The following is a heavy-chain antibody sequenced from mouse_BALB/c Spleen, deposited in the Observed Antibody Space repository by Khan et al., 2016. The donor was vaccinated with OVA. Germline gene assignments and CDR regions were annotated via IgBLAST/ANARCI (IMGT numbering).Heavy chain of an antibody. CDR1: GFTFSSYS. J-gene: IGHJ3*01. CDR2: ISSGGGST. Sequence: EVQRVESGGDLVKPGGSLKLSCAASGFTFSSYSMSWVRQTPDKRLEWVASISSGGGSTYYSDSVKGRFTISSDNAKNTLYLQMSDLKSEDTAMYYCADHVTGSFAYWGQGTLVTVSA. D-gene: IGHD4-1*01. CDR3: ADHVTGSFAY. V-gene: IGHV5-6*01.